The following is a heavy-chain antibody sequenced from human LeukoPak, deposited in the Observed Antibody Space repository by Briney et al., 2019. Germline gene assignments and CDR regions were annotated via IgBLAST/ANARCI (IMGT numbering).Heavy chain of an antibody. D-gene: IGHD5-24*01. V-gene: IGHV1-24*01. CDR2: FDPEDGET. Sequence: ASVKVSCKVSGYTLTELSMHWVRQAPGKGLEWMGGFDPEDGETIYAQKFQGRVTMTEDTSTDTAYMELSSLRSEDTAVYYCATDSSRQLSMDVWGQGTTVTVSS. J-gene: IGHJ6*02. CDR1: GYTLTELS. CDR3: ATDSSRQLSMDV.